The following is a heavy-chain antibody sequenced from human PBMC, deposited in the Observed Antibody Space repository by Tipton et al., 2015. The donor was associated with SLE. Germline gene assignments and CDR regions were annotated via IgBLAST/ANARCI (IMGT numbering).Heavy chain of an antibody. J-gene: IGHJ4*02. Sequence: TLSLTCTVSGSSIRSSGIHWGWVRQPPGTGLEWLGSIHYRGDTYYNPSLKSRVTISIDTSKSQFSLKLTSVTAADTAVYYCARRGDWGPFDYWGQGTLVTVSS. V-gene: IGHV4-39*07. CDR3: ARRGDWGPFDY. D-gene: IGHD3/OR15-3a*01. CDR2: IHYRGDT. CDR1: GSSIRSSGIH.